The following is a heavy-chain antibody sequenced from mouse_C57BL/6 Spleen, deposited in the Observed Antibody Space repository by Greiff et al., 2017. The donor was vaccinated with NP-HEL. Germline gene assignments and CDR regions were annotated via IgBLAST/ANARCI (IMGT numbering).Heavy chain of an antibody. Sequence: QVHVKQSGAELVRPGASVTLSCKASGYTFTDYEMHWVKQTPVHGLEWIGAIDPETGGTAYNQKFKGKAILTADKSSSTAYMALRSLTSEDSAVYYCTRGLRGPTGYWGQGTTLTVSS. V-gene: IGHV1-15*01. CDR3: TRGLRGPTGY. J-gene: IGHJ2*01. CDR1: GYTFTDYE. D-gene: IGHD2-4*01. CDR2: IDPETGGT.